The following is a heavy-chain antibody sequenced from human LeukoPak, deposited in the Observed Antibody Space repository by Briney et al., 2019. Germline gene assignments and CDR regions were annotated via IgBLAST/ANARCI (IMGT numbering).Heavy chain of an antibody. J-gene: IGHJ5*02. CDR1: GFTFTNYA. CDR2: ISYDGSNK. D-gene: IGHD3-10*01. V-gene: IGHV3-30*04. CDR3: ARTDYYGSP. Sequence: GGSLRLSCAASGFTFTNYAMHWVRQAPGKGLEWVAVISYDGSNKYYAGSVKGRFTISRDNSKNTLYLQMNSLRADDTAVYYCARTDYYGSPWGQGTLVTVSS.